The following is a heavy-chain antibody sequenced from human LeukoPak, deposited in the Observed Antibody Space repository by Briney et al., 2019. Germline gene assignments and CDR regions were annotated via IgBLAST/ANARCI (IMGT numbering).Heavy chain of an antibody. J-gene: IGHJ3*02. CDR1: GFTFSTFG. V-gene: IGHV3-33*01. Sequence: GRSLRLSCAASGFTFSTFGMNWVRQAPGKGLEWVAVIWYDGSNKYYADSVKGRFIISRDNSKNTLYLQVNSLRAEDTAVYYCARDPYGSGSTSFDIWGQGTMVTVSS. D-gene: IGHD3-10*01. CDR2: IWYDGSNK. CDR3: ARDPYGSGSTSFDI.